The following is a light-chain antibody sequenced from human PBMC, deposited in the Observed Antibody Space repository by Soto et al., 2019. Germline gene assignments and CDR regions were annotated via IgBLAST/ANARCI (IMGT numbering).Light chain of an antibody. CDR1: QSVSSN. CDR3: QQYNNWPLYT. J-gene: IGKJ2*01. CDR2: GAS. V-gene: IGKV3-15*01. Sequence: EIVMTQSPATLSVSLGERATLSCRVSQSVSSNLAWYQQKPGQAPRLLIYGASTRATGIPARFSGSGSGTEFTLTISSLQSEDFAVYYCQQYNNWPLYTFGQGTKVDIK.